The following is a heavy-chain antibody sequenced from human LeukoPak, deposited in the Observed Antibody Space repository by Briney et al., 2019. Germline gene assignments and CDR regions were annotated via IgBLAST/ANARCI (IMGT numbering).Heavy chain of an antibody. J-gene: IGHJ3*02. D-gene: IGHD3-9*01. CDR1: GGSISSSNW. CDR2: IYYSGST. Sequence: SETLSLTCAVSGGSISSSNWWSWVRQPPGKGLEWIGSIYYSGSTYYNPSLKSRVTISVDTSKNQFSLKLSSVTAADTAVYYCARDRYDDILTGYRDDAFDIWGQGTMVTVSS. CDR3: ARDRYDDILTGYRDDAFDI. V-gene: IGHV4-4*02.